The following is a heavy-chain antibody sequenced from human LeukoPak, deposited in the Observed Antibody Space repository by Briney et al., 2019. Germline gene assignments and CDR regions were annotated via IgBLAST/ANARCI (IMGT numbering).Heavy chain of an antibody. J-gene: IGHJ4*02. V-gene: IGHV4-59*01. CDR1: GGSISSYY. CDR2: IYYSGST. Sequence: SETLSLTCTVSGGSISSYYWSWIRQPPGKGLEWIGYIYYSGSTNYNPSLKSRVTISVDASKNQFSLKLSSVTAADTAVYYCARGSLGSGLDYWGQGTLVTVSS. D-gene: IGHD1-26*01. CDR3: ARGSLGSGLDY.